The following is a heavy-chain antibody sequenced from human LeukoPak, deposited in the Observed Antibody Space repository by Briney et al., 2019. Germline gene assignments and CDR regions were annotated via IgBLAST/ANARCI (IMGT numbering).Heavy chain of an antibody. V-gene: IGHV1-8*01. CDR1: GYTFTSYD. D-gene: IGHD3-9*01. CDR3: ARGPYDFLTGYYLSDAFDI. Sequence: ASVKVSCKASGYTFTSYDINWVRQATGQGLEWMGWMNPNSGNTGYAQKFQGRVTMTRNTSISTAYMELSSLRSEDTAVYYCARGPYDFLTGYYLSDAFDIWGQGTMVTVSS. CDR2: MNPNSGNT. J-gene: IGHJ3*02.